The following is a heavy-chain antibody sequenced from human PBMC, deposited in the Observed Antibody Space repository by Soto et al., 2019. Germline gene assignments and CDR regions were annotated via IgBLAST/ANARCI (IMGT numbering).Heavy chain of an antibody. CDR3: ARDDEYSGNGMDV. J-gene: IGHJ6*02. Sequence: QVQLVESGGGVGQPGRSLTLSCAASGFTFSNYGMHWVSQAPGKGLEWVAVILNDGSNRYHADSVKDRFTISRDNSKNTLYLQMNSLRAEDTAVYYCARDDEYSGNGMDVWGQGTTVTVS. V-gene: IGHV3-33*01. CDR1: GFTFSNYG. D-gene: IGHD3-10*01. CDR2: ILNDGSNR.